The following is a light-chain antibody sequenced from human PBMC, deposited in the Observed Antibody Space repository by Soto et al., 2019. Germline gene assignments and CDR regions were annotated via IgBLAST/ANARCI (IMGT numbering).Light chain of an antibody. Sequence: EIVLTQSPATLSLSPGERATLSCRASQSVSSYLAWYQQKPGQAPRLLIYDASNRATGIPARFSGSGSGTDFALTISSIEPEDFAVYYCQQRSNWPPVLTFGGGTKVEIK. V-gene: IGKV3-11*01. J-gene: IGKJ4*01. CDR1: QSVSSY. CDR2: DAS. CDR3: QQRSNWPPVLT.